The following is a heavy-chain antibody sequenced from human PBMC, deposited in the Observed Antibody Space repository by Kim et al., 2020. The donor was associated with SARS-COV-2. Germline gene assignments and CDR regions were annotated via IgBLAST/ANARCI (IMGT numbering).Heavy chain of an antibody. D-gene: IGHD5-18*01. CDR2: ISGSGGST. V-gene: IGHV3-23*01. Sequence: GGSLRLSCAASGFTFSSYAMSWVRQAPGKGLEWVSAISGSGGSTYYADSVKGRFTISRDNSKNTLYLQMNSLRAEDTAVYYCANGDFEGYSYGEHGVSRYCGQETLVTVSS. CDR1: GFTFSSYA. CDR3: ANGDFEGYSYGEHGVSRY. J-gene: IGHJ4*02.